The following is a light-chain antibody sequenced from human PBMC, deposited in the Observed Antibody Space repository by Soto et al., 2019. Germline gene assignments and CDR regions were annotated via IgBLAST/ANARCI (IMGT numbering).Light chain of an antibody. CDR3: QQRSNWPRA. CDR2: DAS. J-gene: IGKJ5*01. CDR1: QSLNARY. V-gene: IGKV3-11*01. Sequence: EIVLTQSPGTLSLSPGERATLSCRASQSLNARYLAWYQVKPGQAPRLLIYDASNRATGIPARFSGSGSGTDFTLTISSLEPEDFAVYYCQQRSNWPRAFGQGTRLEIK.